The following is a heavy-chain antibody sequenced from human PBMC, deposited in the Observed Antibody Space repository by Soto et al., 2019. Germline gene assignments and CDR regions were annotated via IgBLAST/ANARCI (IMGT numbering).Heavy chain of an antibody. Sequence: QVQLVQSGAEMKQTGASVKVSCKTSGYAFSGYRLSWVRQGPGQGLEWMGWISGYNGNTDYAQKFQGRVTMTTDTSTITAYMELRSLRSDDTAVYYCARDLGPPNWFDSWGQGTLVTVSS. D-gene: IGHD2-8*01. CDR3: ARDLGPPNWFDS. CDR2: ISGYNGNT. CDR1: GYAFSGYR. J-gene: IGHJ5*01. V-gene: IGHV1-18*01.